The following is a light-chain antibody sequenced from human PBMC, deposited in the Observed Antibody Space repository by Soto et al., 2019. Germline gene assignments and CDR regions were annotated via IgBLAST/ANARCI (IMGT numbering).Light chain of an antibody. CDR2: AAS. CDR3: LQPKSFPWT. Sequence: DIQMTQSPSSLSASVGDRVTIACRASQGIRSDLVWYQQQPGKAPKRLIYAASSLESGVPSRFIASGSGTEFTLTISSLQPEYFATYYWLQPKSFPWTFGQGTKVEIK. V-gene: IGKV1-17*01. J-gene: IGKJ1*01. CDR1: QGIRSD.